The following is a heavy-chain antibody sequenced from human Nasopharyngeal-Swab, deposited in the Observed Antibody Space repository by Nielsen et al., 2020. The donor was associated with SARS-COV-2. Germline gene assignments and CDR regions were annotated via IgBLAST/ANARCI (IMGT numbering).Heavy chain of an antibody. CDR3: ARGSYYYDSSGYYDY. Sequence: GGSLRLSCAASGFTFSSYSMNWVRQAPGKGLEWVSSISSSSSYIYYADSVKGRFTISRDNAKNSLYLQMDSLRAEDTAVYYCARGSYYYDSSGYYDYWGQGTLVTVSS. D-gene: IGHD3-22*01. CDR2: ISSSSSYI. CDR1: GFTFSSYS. J-gene: IGHJ4*02. V-gene: IGHV3-21*01.